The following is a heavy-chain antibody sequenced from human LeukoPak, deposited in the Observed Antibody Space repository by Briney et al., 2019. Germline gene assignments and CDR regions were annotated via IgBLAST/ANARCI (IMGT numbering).Heavy chain of an antibody. V-gene: IGHV4-59*01. CDR3: ARGRVSGRWYGFFDY. D-gene: IGHD6-13*01. J-gene: IGHJ4*02. CDR1: GGSISSYY. CDR2: ISFSGST. Sequence: PSETLSLTCTVSGGSISSYYWSCIRQPPGKGLEWIGYISFSGSTKYTPSHRSRVTISVDTSKNQFSLKLSSVTAADTAVYYCARGRVSGRWYGFFDYWGQGTLVTVSS.